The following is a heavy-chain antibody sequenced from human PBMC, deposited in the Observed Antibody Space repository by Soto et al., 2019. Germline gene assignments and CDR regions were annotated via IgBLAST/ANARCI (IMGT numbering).Heavy chain of an antibody. J-gene: IGHJ4*01. CDR1: GFTFSSYG. CDR2: FTAAGSNT. Sequence: GGSLRLSCAASGFTFSSYGMGWVRKSPGKGLEWVSTFTAAGSNTSYADSVKGRFTISRDNSKSTLYLHMTTLRVDDTAVYYCAKMGGCNLSKLLDVWGHGTLVTVSS. CDR3: AKMGGCNLSKLLDV. V-gene: IGHV3-23*01. D-gene: IGHD3-16*01.